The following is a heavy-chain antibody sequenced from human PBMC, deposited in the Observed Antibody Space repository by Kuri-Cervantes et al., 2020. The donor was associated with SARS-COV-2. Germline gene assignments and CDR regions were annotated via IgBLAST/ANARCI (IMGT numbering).Heavy chain of an antibody. CDR2: IYYSGST. CDR3: ARDRGYYYGSGVRAFDI. D-gene: IGHD3-10*01. J-gene: IGHJ3*02. CDR1: GGSISSSSYY. V-gene: IGHV4-30-4*08. Sequence: LRLSCTVSGGSISSSSYYWGWTRQPPGKGLEWIGYIYYSGSTYYNPSLKSRVTIPVDTSKNQFSLKLSSVTAADTAVYYCARDRGYYYGSGVRAFDIWGQGTMVTVSS.